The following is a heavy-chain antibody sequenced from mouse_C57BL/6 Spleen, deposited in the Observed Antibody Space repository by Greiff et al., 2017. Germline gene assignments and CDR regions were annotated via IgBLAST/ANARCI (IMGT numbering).Heavy chain of an antibody. CDR1: GYTFTSYW. V-gene: IGHV1-64*01. Sequence: VQLQQPGAELVKPGASVKLSCKASGYTFTSYWMPWVKPRPGQGLAWIGMIHPNSGSTNYNEKFKGKATLTVDKSSSKAYMQISSLTSEDSAVYYCAVNGYYDYWGQGTTLTVSS. D-gene: IGHD2-3*01. CDR3: AVNGYYDY. CDR2: IHPNSGST. J-gene: IGHJ2*01.